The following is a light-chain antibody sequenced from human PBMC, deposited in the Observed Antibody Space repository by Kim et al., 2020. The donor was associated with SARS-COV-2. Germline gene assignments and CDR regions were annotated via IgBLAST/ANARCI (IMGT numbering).Light chain of an antibody. CDR1: QDIAYW. Sequence: DIQMTQFPASIAASVGDRVTITCRASQDIAYWLAWYQQKPGNAPKLLIYAASTLQSGVPSRFSGSGSETNFTLTSSGLQPEDFATYYCQQASSDSLSFGRGTKVDIK. CDR2: AAS. CDR3: QQASSDSLS. V-gene: IGKV1D-12*01. J-gene: IGKJ4*01.